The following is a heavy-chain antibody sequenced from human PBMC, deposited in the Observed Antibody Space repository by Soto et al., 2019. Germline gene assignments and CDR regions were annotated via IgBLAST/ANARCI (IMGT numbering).Heavy chain of an antibody. Sequence: GESLKISCAASGFTFSSYAMSWVRQAPGKGLEWVSAISGSGGSTYYAGSVKGRFTISRDNSENTLYLQMNSLRAEDTAVYYCAKDPRFEQLVNWFDPWGQGTLVTVSS. J-gene: IGHJ5*02. V-gene: IGHV3-23*01. CDR2: ISGSGGST. CDR3: AKDPRFEQLVNWFDP. CDR1: GFTFSSYA. D-gene: IGHD6-13*01.